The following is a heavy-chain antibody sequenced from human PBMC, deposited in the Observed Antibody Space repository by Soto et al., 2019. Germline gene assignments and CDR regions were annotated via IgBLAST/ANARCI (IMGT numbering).Heavy chain of an antibody. J-gene: IGHJ6*02. CDR3: ARADSGYAHGYYYYGMDV. D-gene: IGHD5-12*01. Sequence: EVQLVESGGGLVQPGGSLRLSCAASGFTFSSYSMNWVRQAPGKGLEWVSYISSSSSTIYYADSVKGRFTISRDNAKNSLYLQMNSLRAEDTAVYYCARADSGYAHGYYYYGMDVWGQGTPVTVSS. CDR1: GFTFSSYS. V-gene: IGHV3-48*01. CDR2: ISSSSSTI.